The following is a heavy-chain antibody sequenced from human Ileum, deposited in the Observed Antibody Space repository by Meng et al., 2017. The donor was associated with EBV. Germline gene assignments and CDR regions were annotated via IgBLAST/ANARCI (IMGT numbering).Heavy chain of an antibody. J-gene: IGHJ4*02. CDR1: GGSISSYY. V-gene: IGHV4-59*12. CDR3: AKVSLTGTFYDH. CDR2: IFHIGST. Sequence: VQRLGSGPRLVKPSETLSLTCTVCGGSISSYYWSWIRQPPGKGLEWIGEIFHIGSTNNSPSLKSRVTISVDNSKNQFSLSLTSVTAADTAIYYCAKVSLTGTFYDHWGQGILVTVSS. D-gene: IGHD3-9*01.